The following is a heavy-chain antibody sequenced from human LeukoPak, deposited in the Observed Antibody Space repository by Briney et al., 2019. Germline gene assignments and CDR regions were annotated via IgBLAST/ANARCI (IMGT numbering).Heavy chain of an antibody. D-gene: IGHD2/OR15-2a*01. CDR2: IYYNGNT. J-gene: IGHJ4*02. Sequence: SETLSLTGTVSGGSVSSDSYYWSWIRQPPGKGLECIGYIYYNGNTNYSPSLKSRVAISIDTSKNQFSLKLNSVTAADTAVYYCARSGFYGSHPFDYWGQGSLVTVSS. V-gene: IGHV4-61*01. CDR3: ARSGFYGSHPFDY. CDR1: GGSVSSDSYY.